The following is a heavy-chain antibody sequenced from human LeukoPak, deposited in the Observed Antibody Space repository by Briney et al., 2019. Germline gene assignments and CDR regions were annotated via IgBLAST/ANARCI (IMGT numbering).Heavy chain of an antibody. CDR1: GFTFGDYA. V-gene: IGHV3-49*05. CDR2: IRSKAYGGTT. D-gene: IGHD3-22*01. J-gene: IGHJ4*02. Sequence: KTGGSLRLSCTASGFTFGDYAMSWFRQAPGKGLEWVGFIRSKAYGGTTEYAASVKGRFTISRDDSKSIAYLQMNSLKTEDTAVYYCARQITMIANGNWGQGTLVTVSS. CDR3: ARQITMIANGN.